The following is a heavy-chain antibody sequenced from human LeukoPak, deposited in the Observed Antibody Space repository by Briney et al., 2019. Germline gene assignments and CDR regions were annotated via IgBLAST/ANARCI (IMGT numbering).Heavy chain of an antibody. D-gene: IGHD1-26*01. CDR1: GGSISSYY. J-gene: IGHJ4*02. Sequence: SETLSLTCTVSGGSISSYYWSWIRQPPGKGLEWIGYIYYSGSTNYNPSLKSRVTISVDTSKNQFSQMRSSVTAAETVVYYGARESSAGATGGDYFDYWGQGTLVTVSS. CDR2: IYYSGST. CDR3: ARESSAGATGGDYFDY. V-gene: IGHV4-59*12.